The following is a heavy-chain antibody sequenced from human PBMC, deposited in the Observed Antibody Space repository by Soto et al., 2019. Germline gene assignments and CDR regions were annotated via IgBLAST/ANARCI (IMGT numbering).Heavy chain of an antibody. CDR2: VFHSETT. V-gene: IGHV4-30-2*01. J-gene: IGHJ4*02. CDR1: GASISSGGSS. D-gene: IGHD4-4*01. Sequence: SETLSLTCAVSGASISSGGSSWSWIRQPPGRGLEWIGYVFHSETTYYNPSLKSRVTMSVDSSKNQFSLKLTSVTAADTAVYYCARGGQQFLDYWGQGTLVTVSS. CDR3: ARGGQQFLDY.